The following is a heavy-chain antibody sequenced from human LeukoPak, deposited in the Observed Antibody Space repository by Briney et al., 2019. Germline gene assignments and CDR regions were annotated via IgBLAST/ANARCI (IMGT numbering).Heavy chain of an antibody. D-gene: IGHD3-22*01. CDR2: IIPILGIA. V-gene: IGHV1-69*04. J-gene: IGHJ3*02. CDR1: GGTFSSYA. Sequence: ASVKVSCKASGGTFSSYAISWVRQAPGQGLEWMGRIIPILGIANYAQKFQGRVTMTGDTSTSIVYMELSSLRSEDAAIYYCARDLYYASSGGALHIWGQGTLFTVSS. CDR3: ARDLYYASSGGALHI.